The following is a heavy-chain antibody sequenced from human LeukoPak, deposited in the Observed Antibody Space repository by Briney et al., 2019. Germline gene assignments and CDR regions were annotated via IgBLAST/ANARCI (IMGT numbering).Heavy chain of an antibody. CDR2: INHSGST. V-gene: IGHV4-34*01. Sequence: SETLSLTCAVYGGSFSGYYWSWIRQPPGKGLGWIGEINHSGSTNYNPSLKSRVTISVDTSKNQFSLKLSSVTAADTAVYYCARRCSSTSCYRSWLGERRYYFDYWGQGTLVTVSS. CDR3: ARRCSSTSCYRSWLGERRYYFDY. CDR1: GGSFSGYY. J-gene: IGHJ4*02. D-gene: IGHD2-2*01.